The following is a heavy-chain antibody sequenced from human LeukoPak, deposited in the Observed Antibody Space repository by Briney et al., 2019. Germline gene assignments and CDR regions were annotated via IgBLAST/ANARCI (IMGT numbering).Heavy chain of an antibody. CDR2: INPSGGST. CDR1: GYTFTSYY. Sequence: ASVKVSCKASGYTFTSYYMHWVRQAPGQGLEWMGIINPSGGSTSYAQKFQGRVTMTRDTSTSTVHMELSSLRSEDTAVYYCARAKMVRGVIIYYYYYGMDVWGKGTTVTVSS. V-gene: IGHV1-46*01. D-gene: IGHD3-10*01. CDR3: ARAKMVRGVIIYYYYYGMDV. J-gene: IGHJ6*04.